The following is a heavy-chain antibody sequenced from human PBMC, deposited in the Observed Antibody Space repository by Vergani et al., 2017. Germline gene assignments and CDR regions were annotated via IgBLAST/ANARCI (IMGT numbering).Heavy chain of an antibody. CDR2: INSDGSST. Sequence: EVQLVESGEGLVQPGGSLRLSCAASGFTFSSYWMHWVRQAPGKGLVWVSGINSDGSSTSYADSVKGRFTISRDNAKNTLYLQMNSLRAEDTAVYYCARDHSLYAFEYYYGMDVWGQGTTVTVSS. J-gene: IGHJ6*02. D-gene: IGHD3-16*02. CDR3: ARDHSLYAFEYYYGMDV. CDR1: GFTFSSYW. V-gene: IGHV3-74*01.